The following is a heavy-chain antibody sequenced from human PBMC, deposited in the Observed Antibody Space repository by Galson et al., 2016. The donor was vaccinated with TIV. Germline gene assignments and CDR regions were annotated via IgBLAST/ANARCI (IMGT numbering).Heavy chain of an antibody. J-gene: IGHJ6*02. CDR1: GFTFSSFA. D-gene: IGHD3-22*01. CDR2: ISGSGGTT. Sequence: SLRLSCAASGFTFSSFAMSWVRQAPGKGLEWVSAISGSGGTTYYADSVKGRITISRDNSKNTVYLQMNSLRDEDTAIYYCVKVPSSGFSYYYGMDVWGQGTTVTVSS. CDR3: VKVPSSGFSYYYGMDV. V-gene: IGHV3-23*01.